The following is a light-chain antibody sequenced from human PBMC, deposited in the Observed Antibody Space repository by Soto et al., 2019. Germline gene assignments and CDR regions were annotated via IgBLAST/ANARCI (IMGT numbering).Light chain of an antibody. Sequence: DIVLTQSPGSLSLSPGERATLSCRASQSVNSNFFAWYQQRPGQAPRLLVYGASHRATGIPDRFIGSGCGTDFSLTINRLEPDDFAVYYCQQSAASSSTVGQGTKVEIK. V-gene: IGKV3-20*01. CDR1: QSVNSNF. CDR3: QQSAASSST. J-gene: IGKJ1*01. CDR2: GAS.